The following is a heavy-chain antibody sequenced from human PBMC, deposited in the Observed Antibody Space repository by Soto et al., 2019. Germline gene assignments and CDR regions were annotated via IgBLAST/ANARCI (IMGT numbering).Heavy chain of an antibody. J-gene: IGHJ6*03. D-gene: IGHD3-9*01. Sequence: GASVKVSCKASGGTFSSYTISWVRQAPGQGLEWMGRIIPILGIANYAQKFQGRVTITADKSTSTAYMELSSLRSEDTAVYYCAREDGLRYFDWFGMDVWGKGTTVTVSS. CDR2: IIPILGIA. CDR3: AREDGLRYFDWFGMDV. V-gene: IGHV1-69*04. CDR1: GGTFSSYT.